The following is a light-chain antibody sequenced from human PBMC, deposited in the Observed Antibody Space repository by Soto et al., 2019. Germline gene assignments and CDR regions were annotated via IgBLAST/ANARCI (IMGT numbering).Light chain of an antibody. J-gene: IGKJ1*01. V-gene: IGKV1-5*03. CDR3: QHYNSYSEA. Sequence: DIQMTQSPSTLSGSVGDIFTITCRASQTISSWLAWYQQKPVKAPKLLIYKASTLKSGVPSRFSGSGSGTEFTLTISTLQPDDFATYYCQHYNSYSEAFGQGTKV. CDR1: QTISSW. CDR2: KAS.